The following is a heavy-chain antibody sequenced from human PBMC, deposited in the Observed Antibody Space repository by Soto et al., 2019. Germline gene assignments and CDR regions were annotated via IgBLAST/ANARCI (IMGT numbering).Heavy chain of an antibody. Sequence: SVKVSCKASGGTFSSYAISWVRQAPGQGLEWMGGIIPIFGTANYAQKFQGRVTITADKSTSTAYMELSSLRSEDTAVYYCARGRSGRNHLDVWGQGTTVTVSS. D-gene: IGHD1-26*01. J-gene: IGHJ6*02. CDR3: ARGRSGRNHLDV. V-gene: IGHV1-69*06. CDR1: GGTFSSYA. CDR2: IIPIFGTA.